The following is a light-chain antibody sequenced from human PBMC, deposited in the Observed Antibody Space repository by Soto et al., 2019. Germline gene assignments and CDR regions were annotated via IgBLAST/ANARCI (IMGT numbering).Light chain of an antibody. CDR3: QQLSSYPLT. Sequence: DIQLTQSPSFLSASVGDRVTITCLASHGISSYLAWSQQKAGKAPKLLIYGASTLQSGVPSRFSGSGSGTEFTLTISSLQPEDVATYYCQQLSSYPLTFGGGTRWRSN. J-gene: IGKJ4*01. CDR2: GAS. CDR1: HGISSY. V-gene: IGKV1-9*01.